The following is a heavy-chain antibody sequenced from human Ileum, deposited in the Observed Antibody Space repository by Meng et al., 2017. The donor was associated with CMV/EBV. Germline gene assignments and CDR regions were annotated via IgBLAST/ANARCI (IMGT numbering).Heavy chain of an antibody. J-gene: IGHJ4*03. V-gene: IGHV4-39*07. CDR1: GDSISSGNYY. CDR2: IYYSGST. Sequence: QLQEAGHGLVTPSESLSLVCSVSGDSISSGNYYWGWIRQPPGKDLEWIGSIYYSGSTYDNPFLKSRVTMSVDPSKNQFSLRLSSVTAEDTAIYYCVGDWGPYKSRGYFDHWGQGTLVTVSS. CDR3: VGDWGPYKSRGYFDH. D-gene: IGHD3-22*01.